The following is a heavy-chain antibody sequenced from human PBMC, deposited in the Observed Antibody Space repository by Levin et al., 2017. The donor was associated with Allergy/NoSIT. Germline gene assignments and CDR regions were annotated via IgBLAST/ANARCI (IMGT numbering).Heavy chain of an antibody. CDR3: AKDKGASNEGSAFDS. CDR1: GFTFDDYA. V-gene: IGHV3-9*01. D-gene: IGHD1-1*01. CDR2: ISWNSGSI. Sequence: GGSLRLSCAASGFTFDDYAMHWVRQAPGKGLEWVSGISWNSGSIGYADSVKGRFTISRDNAKNSLYLQMNSLRAEDTALYYCAKDKGASNEGSAFDSWGQGTMVTVSS. J-gene: IGHJ3*02.